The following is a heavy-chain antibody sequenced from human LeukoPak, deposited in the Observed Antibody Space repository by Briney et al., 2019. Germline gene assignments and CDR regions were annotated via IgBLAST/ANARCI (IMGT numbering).Heavy chain of an antibody. D-gene: IGHD6-19*01. CDR3: ARDGLSSGWVQDY. CDR2: IWYDGSNT. J-gene: IGHJ4*02. Sequence: GRSLRLSCAASGFTFSSYGMHWVRQAPGKGLEWVAVIWYDGSNTYYADSVKGGFTISRDNSEDTLYLQMNSLRAEDTAVYYCARDGLSSGWVQDYWGQGTLVIVSS. V-gene: IGHV3-33*01. CDR1: GFTFSSYG.